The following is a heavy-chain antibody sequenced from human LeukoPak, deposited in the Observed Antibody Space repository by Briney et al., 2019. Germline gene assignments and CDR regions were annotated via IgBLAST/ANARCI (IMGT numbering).Heavy chain of an antibody. D-gene: IGHD1-26*01. CDR2: IYYSGST. V-gene: IGHV4-39*07. J-gene: IGHJ4*02. CDR3: AVEVGSRFDY. CDR1: GGSISSSSYY. Sequence: SETLSLTCTVSGGSISSSSYYWGWIRQPPGKGLEWIGSIYYSGSTYYNPSLKSRVTISVDTSKNQFSLKLSSVTAADTAVYYCAVEVGSRFDYWGQGTLVTVSS.